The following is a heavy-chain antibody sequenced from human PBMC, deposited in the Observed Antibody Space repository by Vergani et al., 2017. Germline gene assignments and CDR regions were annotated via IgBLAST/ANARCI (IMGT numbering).Heavy chain of an antibody. CDR1: GFSFSSHA. V-gene: IGHV3-30*18. CDR2: ISNYGSKK. Sequence: QVQLAESGGGRVQPGRSLRLSCAASGFSFSSHAIHWVRQAPGKGLEWVAVISNYGSKKYYADSVKGRFTISRDNSKNTLDLQMNSLRTHDTAVYYCAKAGSVTSGSLQYNFYMDVWGKGTTVTVS. CDR3: AKAGSVTSGSLQYNFYMDV. J-gene: IGHJ6*03. D-gene: IGHD3-10*01.